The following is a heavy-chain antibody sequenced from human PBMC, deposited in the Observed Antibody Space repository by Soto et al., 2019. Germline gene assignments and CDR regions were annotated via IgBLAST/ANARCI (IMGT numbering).Heavy chain of an antibody. D-gene: IGHD1-26*01. CDR3: ASIIGRVALDY. CDR1: GGSISSSSYY. V-gene: IGHV4-39*01. CDR2: IYYSGST. J-gene: IGHJ4*02. Sequence: QLPLQESGPGLVKPSETLSLTCTVSGGSISSSSYYWGWLRQPPGTGLERIGSIYYSGSTYYNPSVKRLVTISGDTSTNQLSLKLSSVTVADTAVYYCASIIGRVALDYWCQGTLVTVSS.